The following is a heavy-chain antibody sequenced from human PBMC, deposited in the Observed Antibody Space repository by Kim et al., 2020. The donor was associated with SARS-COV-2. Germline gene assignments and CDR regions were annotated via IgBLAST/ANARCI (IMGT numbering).Heavy chain of an antibody. CDR3: AREGITGTSGLYYFDY. V-gene: IGHV1-69*01. D-gene: IGHD1-7*01. Sequence: KFQGRVTITADESTSTAYMELSSLRSEDTAVYYCAREGITGTSGLYYFDYWGQGTLVTVSS. J-gene: IGHJ4*02.